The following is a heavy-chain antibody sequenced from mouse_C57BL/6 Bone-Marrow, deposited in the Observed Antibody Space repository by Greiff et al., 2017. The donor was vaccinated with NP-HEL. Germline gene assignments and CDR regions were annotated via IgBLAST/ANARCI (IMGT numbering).Heavy chain of an antibody. CDR1: GYTFTSYW. CDR2: IHPNSGST. J-gene: IGHJ2*01. D-gene: IGHD3-2*01. V-gene: IGHV1-64*01. Sequence: QVQLQQPGAELVKPGASVKLSCKASGYTFTSYWMHWVKQRPGQGLVWIGMIHPNSGSTNYNEKFQSKATLTVDKSSSTAYMQLSSLTSEDSAVYYCERGQLWLYLDYWGQGTTLTVSS. CDR3: ERGQLWLYLDY.